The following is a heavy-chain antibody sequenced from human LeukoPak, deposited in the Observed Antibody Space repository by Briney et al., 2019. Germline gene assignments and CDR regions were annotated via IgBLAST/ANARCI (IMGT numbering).Heavy chain of an antibody. Sequence: GGSQRLSCAASGFTFSVYWMTWVRQAPGKGLEWVATIDQYGGQKNYVESVKGRFTISRDNAENSLFLQMNSLRADDTAVYYCATEVWFRADSWGQGTLVTVSS. V-gene: IGHV3-7*05. J-gene: IGHJ4*02. D-gene: IGHD3-10*01. CDR3: ATEVWFRADS. CDR1: GFTFSVYW. CDR2: IDQYGGQK.